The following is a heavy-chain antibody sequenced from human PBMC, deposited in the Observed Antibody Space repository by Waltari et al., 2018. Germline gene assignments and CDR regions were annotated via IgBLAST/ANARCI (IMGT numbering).Heavy chain of an antibody. CDR2: ISPIFGTA. CDR1: GGTFSSYA. J-gene: IGHJ6*02. Sequence: QVQLVQSGAEVKKPGSSVKVSCKASGGTFSSYAISWVRQAPGQGLEWMGGISPIFGTANYAQKFQGRVTITTDESTRTSYMELSSLRSEDTAVYYCARSSCSGGSCYEGPYGMDVWGQGTTVTVSS. CDR3: ARSSCSGGSCYEGPYGMDV. V-gene: IGHV1-69*05. D-gene: IGHD2-15*01.